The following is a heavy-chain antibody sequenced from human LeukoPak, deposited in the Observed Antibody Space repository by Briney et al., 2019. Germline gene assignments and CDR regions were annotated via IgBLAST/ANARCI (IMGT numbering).Heavy chain of an antibody. Sequence: SLVLSCAASGFTFDDYAMHGVRRAPGKGLEGVSGISWNSGSIGYADSVKGRFTISRDNAKNSLYLQMNSLRAEDTALYYCAKGDYYDSSGYHFDYWGQGTLVTVSS. CDR3: AKGDYYDSSGYHFDY. V-gene: IGHV3-9*01. D-gene: IGHD3-22*01. CDR1: GFTFDDYA. J-gene: IGHJ4*02. CDR2: ISWNSGSI.